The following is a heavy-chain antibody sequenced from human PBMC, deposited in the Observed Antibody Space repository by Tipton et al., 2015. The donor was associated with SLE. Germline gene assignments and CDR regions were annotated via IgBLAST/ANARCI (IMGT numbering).Heavy chain of an antibody. D-gene: IGHD1-26*01. J-gene: IGHJ3*02. CDR2: ISSSGSTI. Sequence: SLRLSCAASGFTFSSYEMNWVRQAPGKGLEWVSYISSSGSTIYYADSVKGRFTISRDNAKNSLYLQMNSLRAEDTAVYYCARGREQLSGSYYADAFDIWGQGTMVTVSS. CDR3: ARGREQLSGSYYADAFDI. V-gene: IGHV3-48*03. CDR1: GFTFSSYE.